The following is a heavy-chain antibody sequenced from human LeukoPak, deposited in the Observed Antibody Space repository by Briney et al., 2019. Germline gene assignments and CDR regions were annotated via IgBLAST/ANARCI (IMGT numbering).Heavy chain of an antibody. CDR3: ARIRYTTPLLDY. CDR2: IYYSGST. CDR1: GGSISSYY. J-gene: IGHJ4*02. V-gene: IGHV4-59*08. D-gene: IGHD2-15*01. Sequence: VQPSETLSLTCTVSGGSISSYYWSWLRQPPGRGLEWIGYIYYSGSTNYNPSLKSRVTISVDTSKNQFSLKLSSVTAADTAVYYCARIRYTTPLLDYWGQGTLVTVSS.